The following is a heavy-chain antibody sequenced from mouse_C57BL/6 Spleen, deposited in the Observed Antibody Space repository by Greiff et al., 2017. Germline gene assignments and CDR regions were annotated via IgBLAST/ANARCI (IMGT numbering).Heavy chain of an antibody. CDR2: IHPNSGST. D-gene: IGHD1-1*01. J-gene: IGHJ2*01. CDR3: ARGNTTVVATYDY. CDR1: GYTFTSYW. V-gene: IGHV1-64*01. Sequence: VQLQQPGAELVKPGASVKLSCKASGYTFTSYWMHWVKQRPGQGLEWIGMIHPNSGSTNYNEKFKSKATLTVDKSSSTAYMQLSSLTSEDSAVYYCARGNTTVVATYDYWGQGTTLTVSS.